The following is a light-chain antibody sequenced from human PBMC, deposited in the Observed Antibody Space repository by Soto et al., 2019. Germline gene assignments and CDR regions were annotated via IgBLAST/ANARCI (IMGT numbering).Light chain of an antibody. CDR3: QQRYNCPQT. CDR2: DAS. CDR1: QSVIRT. J-gene: IGKJ1*01. V-gene: IGKV3-11*01. Sequence: EVVLTQSPATLSLSPGERANLSCRARQSVIRTLAWYQQKSGQAPRLLIYDASNRATGIPTRFSGSGSGTDFTLTISSLEPEDFAVYYCQQRYNCPQTFEQGTKVEIK.